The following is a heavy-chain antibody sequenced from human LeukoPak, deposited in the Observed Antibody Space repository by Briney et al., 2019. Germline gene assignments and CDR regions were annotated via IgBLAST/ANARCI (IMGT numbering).Heavy chain of an antibody. V-gene: IGHV1-8*03. CDR2: MNPNSGNT. CDR1: GYTFTSYD. J-gene: IGHJ3*02. CDR3: ARDQTLFAFDI. D-gene: IGHD3-10*01. Sequence: AASVKVSCRASGYTFTSYDINWVRQATGQGLEWMGWMNPNSGNTGCAQKFQGRVTITRNTSISTAYMELNSLRAEDTAVYYCARDQTLFAFDIWGQGTMVTVSS.